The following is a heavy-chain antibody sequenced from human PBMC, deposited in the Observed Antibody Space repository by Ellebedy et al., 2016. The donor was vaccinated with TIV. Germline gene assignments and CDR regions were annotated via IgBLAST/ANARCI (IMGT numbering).Heavy chain of an antibody. CDR1: GYTFTGYY. J-gene: IGHJ4*02. Sequence: AASVKVSCKASGYTFTGYYMHWVRQAPGQGLEWMGWINPNSGGTNYAQKFQGWVTMTRDTSISTAYMELSRLRSDDTAVYYCARDRHYYDSSGAFDYWGQGTLVTVSS. D-gene: IGHD3-22*01. CDR3: ARDRHYYDSSGAFDY. V-gene: IGHV1-2*04. CDR2: INPNSGGT.